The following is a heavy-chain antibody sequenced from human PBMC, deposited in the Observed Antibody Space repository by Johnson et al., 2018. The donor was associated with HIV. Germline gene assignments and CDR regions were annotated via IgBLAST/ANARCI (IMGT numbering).Heavy chain of an antibody. CDR2: TSYDGINK. CDR1: GLTFSDFA. Sequence: QVQLVESGGGVVQPGKSLRLSCAASGLTFSDFAMHWVRQAPGKGLEWVAVTSYDGINKYYATSVKGRFTISRDNSKNTLYLQMNSLRAEDTAVYYCARGGPYVSGIIGAFDIWGQGTMVTVSS. D-gene: IGHD3-10*01. J-gene: IGHJ3*02. CDR3: ARGGPYVSGIIGAFDI. V-gene: IGHV3-30-3*01.